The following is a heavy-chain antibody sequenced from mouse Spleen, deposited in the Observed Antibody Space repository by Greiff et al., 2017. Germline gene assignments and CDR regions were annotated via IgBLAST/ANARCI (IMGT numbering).Heavy chain of an antibody. CDR3: AKKRLRDGAMDY. CDR2: IWRGGST. Sequence: VQLQESGPGLVQPSQSLSITCTVSGFSLTSYGVHWVRQSPGKGLEWLGVIWRGGSTDYNAAFMSRLSITKDNSKSQVFFKMNSLQADDNAIYYCAKKRLRDGAMDYWGQGTSVTVSS. D-gene: IGHD1-1*01. J-gene: IGHJ4*01. CDR1: GFSLTSYG. V-gene: IGHV2-5*01.